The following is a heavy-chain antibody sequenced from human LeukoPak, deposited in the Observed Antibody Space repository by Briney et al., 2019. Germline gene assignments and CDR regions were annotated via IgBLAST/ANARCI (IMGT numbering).Heavy chain of an antibody. Sequence: GGSLRLSCAASGFTFSSYGMHWVRQAPGKGLEWVAVISYDGSNKYYADSVKGRFTISRDNSKNTLYLQMNSLRAEDTAVYYCAKDVNYYDSSGYSIFQHWGRGTLVTVSS. J-gene: IGHJ1*01. CDR3: AKDVNYYDSSGYSIFQH. CDR1: GFTFSSYG. V-gene: IGHV3-30*12. CDR2: ISYDGSNK. D-gene: IGHD3-22*01.